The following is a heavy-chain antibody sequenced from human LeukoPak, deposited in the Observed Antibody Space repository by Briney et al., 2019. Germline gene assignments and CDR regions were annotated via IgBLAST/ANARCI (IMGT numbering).Heavy chain of an antibody. D-gene: IGHD5-12*01. CDR3: ASLSRGYSGYGDY. CDR2: IYYSGST. V-gene: IGHV4-31*03. CDR1: GGSISSGGYY. Sequence: PSETLSLTCTVSGGSISSGGYYWSWIRQHPGKGLEWIGYIYYSGSTYYNPSLKSRVTISVDTSKNQFSLKLSSVTAADTAVYYCASLSRGYSGYGDYWGQGTLVTVSS. J-gene: IGHJ4*02.